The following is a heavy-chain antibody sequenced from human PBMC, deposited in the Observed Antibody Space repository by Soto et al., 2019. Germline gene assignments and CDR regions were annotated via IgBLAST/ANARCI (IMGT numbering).Heavy chain of an antibody. D-gene: IGHD2-15*01. CDR3: ARDIVVVAATLYYYYGMDV. V-gene: IGHV3-30-3*01. Sequence: GGSLRLSCAASGFTFSSYAMHWVRQAPGKGLEWVAVISYDGSNKYYADSVKGRFTISRDNSKNTLYLQMNSLRAEDTAVYYCARDIVVVAATLYYYYGMDVWGQETTVTVSS. J-gene: IGHJ6*02. CDR2: ISYDGSNK. CDR1: GFTFSSYA.